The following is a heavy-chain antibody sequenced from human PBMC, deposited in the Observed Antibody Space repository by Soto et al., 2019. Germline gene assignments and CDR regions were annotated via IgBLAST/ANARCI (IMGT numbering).Heavy chain of an antibody. Sequence: SVKVSCKASGGTFNNYAISWVRQAPGQGLEWMGGIIPLFGTPNYAQKFQGRVTITADESTSTAYMELRGLRSEDTAVYYCARGVHYDGSGYYYFYWGQGTLVTVSS. V-gene: IGHV1-69*13. CDR2: IIPLFGTP. J-gene: IGHJ4*02. D-gene: IGHD3-22*01. CDR3: ARGVHYDGSGYYYFY. CDR1: GGTFNNYA.